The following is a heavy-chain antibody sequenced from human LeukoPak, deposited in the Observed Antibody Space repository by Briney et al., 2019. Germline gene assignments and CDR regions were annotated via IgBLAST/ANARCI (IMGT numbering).Heavy chain of an antibody. D-gene: IGHD1-26*01. CDR3: ARGGSGCFDI. CDR1: GFTFSSFW. Sequence: GGSLRLSCAASGFTFSSFWMHWVRQAPGKGLVWVSHVHKDGISASYTDSVKGRFTISRDNAKNTVDLQMNSLRAEDTGVYYCARGGSGCFDIWGQGTMVTVSS. J-gene: IGHJ3*02. CDR2: VHKDGISA. V-gene: IGHV3-74*01.